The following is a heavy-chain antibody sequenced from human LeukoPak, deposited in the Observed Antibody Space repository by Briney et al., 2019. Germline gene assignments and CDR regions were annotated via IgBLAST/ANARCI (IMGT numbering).Heavy chain of an antibody. CDR3: ARDHSGWDYFDY. D-gene: IGHD1-26*01. CDR2: ISYEGSKK. CDR1: GFTFSSYA. V-gene: IGHV3-30-3*01. J-gene: IGHJ4*02. Sequence: PGGSLRLSCAASGFTFSSYAMHWVRQAPGKGLEWVAVISYEGSKKYYADSVKGRFTISRDTSKDTLNLQMNSLRGDDTAVYYCARDHSGWDYFDYWGQGTVVSVSS.